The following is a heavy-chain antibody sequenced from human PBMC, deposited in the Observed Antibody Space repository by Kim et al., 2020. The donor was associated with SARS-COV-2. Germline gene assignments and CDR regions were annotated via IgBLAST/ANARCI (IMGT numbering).Heavy chain of an antibody. J-gene: IGHJ2*01. Sequence: GGSLRLSCAASGFTVNRSYMSWVRQAPGKGLEWVSVIYTGGNTYYADSVKGRFTISRDNSENTLSLQMNSLRAEDTAVYYCARAATGNWPRWGYFDLWGRGTLIAVSS. CDR1: GFTVNRSY. CDR2: IYTGGNT. V-gene: IGHV3-53*01. D-gene: IGHD6-25*01. CDR3: ARAATGNWPRWGYFDL.